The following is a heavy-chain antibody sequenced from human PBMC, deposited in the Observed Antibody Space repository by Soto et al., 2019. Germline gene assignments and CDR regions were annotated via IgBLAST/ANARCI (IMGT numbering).Heavy chain of an antibody. Sequence: GESLKISGTAYADGLATWWIGWVRLMRGKGREWRGVIYPGDSDTRYSPSFEGQFSISADKSTGTAQLHGDSLKASGTSIYYCARQLTEIHYGDTRPNDAYDNCGQGTMVTVS. J-gene: IGHJ3*02. D-gene: IGHD2-21*01. V-gene: IGHV5-51*01. CDR1: ADGLATWW. CDR2: IYPGDSDT. CDR3: ARQLTEIHYGDTRPNDAYDN.